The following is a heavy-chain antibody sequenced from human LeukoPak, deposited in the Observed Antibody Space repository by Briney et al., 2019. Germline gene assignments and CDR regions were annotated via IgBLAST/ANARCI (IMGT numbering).Heavy chain of an antibody. CDR2: ISYDGSNK. V-gene: IGHV3-30-3*01. D-gene: IGHD2-15*01. CDR3: ARIPESYGTGYCSGGSCHQTDDY. Sequence: GGSLRLSCAASGFTFSSYAMHWVRQAPGKGLEWVAVISYDGSNKYYADSVKGRFTISRDNSKNTLYLQMNSLRAEDTAVYYCARIPESYGTGYCSGGSCHQTDDYWGQGTLVTVSS. J-gene: IGHJ4*02. CDR1: GFTFSSYA.